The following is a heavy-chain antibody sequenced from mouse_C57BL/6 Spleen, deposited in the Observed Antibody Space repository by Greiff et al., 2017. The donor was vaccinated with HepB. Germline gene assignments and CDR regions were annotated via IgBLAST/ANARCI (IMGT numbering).Heavy chain of an antibody. CDR2: INPNNGGT. CDR1: GYTFTDYY. Sequence: EVQLQQSGPELVKPGASVKISCKASGYTFTDYYMNWVKQSHGKSLEWIGDINPNNGGTSYNQKFKGKATLTVDKSSSTAYMELRSLTSEDSAVYYCARPYGYTAWFAYWGQGTLVTVSA. V-gene: IGHV1-26*01. D-gene: IGHD2-2*01. J-gene: IGHJ3*01. CDR3: ARPYGYTAWFAY.